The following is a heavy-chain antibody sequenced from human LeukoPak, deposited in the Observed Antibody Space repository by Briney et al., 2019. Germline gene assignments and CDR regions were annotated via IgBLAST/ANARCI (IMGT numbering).Heavy chain of an antibody. Sequence: ASVKVSFKASGYTFTGYYMHWVRQAPGQGLEWMGWINPNSGGTNYAQKFQGRVTMTRDTSISTAYMELSRLRSDDTAVYYCARAVVPAASFDYWGQGTLVTVSS. D-gene: IGHD2-2*01. CDR1: GYTFTGYY. V-gene: IGHV1-2*02. J-gene: IGHJ4*02. CDR3: ARAVVPAASFDY. CDR2: INPNSGGT.